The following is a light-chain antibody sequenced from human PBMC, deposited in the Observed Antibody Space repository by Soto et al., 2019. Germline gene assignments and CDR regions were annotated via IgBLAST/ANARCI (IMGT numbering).Light chain of an antibody. CDR1: QSISSY. CDR3: QQCYITPQT. V-gene: IGKV1-39*01. J-gene: IGKJ1*01. Sequence: DIPMTQSPSSLSASVGDRVTITCRASQSISSYLNWYQQKPGKAPKLLIYAASSLQSGVPARFSGSGSGTDFTLTISSLQPEDFATYYCQQCYITPQTFGQGTKVDIK. CDR2: AAS.